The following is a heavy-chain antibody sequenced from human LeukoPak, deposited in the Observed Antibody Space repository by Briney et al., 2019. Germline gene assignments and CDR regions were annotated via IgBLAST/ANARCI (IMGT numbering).Heavy chain of an antibody. CDR1: GFTVSSNY. J-gene: IGHJ4*02. D-gene: IGHD3-3*01. CDR3: AGGTDFWSGYSFDS. V-gene: IGHV3-53*01. Sequence: PGGSLRLSCAASGFTVSSNYMSWVRQAPGKGPEWVSVIYIGGSKYYADSVRRRFTISRENSKNTIYLQMNSQRAEDTAVYYCAGGTDFWSGYSFDSWGQVTLVTVSS. CDR2: IYIGGSK.